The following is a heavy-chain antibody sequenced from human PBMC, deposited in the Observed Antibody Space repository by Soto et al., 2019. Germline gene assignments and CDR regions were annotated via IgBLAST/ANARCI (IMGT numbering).Heavy chain of an antibody. D-gene: IGHD6-6*01. CDR2: IYYSGST. J-gene: IGHJ4*02. CDR3: ARGVEQLGYFDY. Sequence: SETLSLTCTVSGGSISSGDCYLSWIRQPPGKGLEWIGYIYYSGSTYYNPSLKSRVTISVDTSKNQFSLKLSSVTAADTAVYYCARGVEQLGYFDYWGQGTLVTVSS. V-gene: IGHV4-30-4*02. CDR1: GGSISSGDCY.